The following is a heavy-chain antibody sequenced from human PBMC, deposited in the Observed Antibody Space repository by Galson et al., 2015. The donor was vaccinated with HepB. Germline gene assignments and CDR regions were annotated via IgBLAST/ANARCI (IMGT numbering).Heavy chain of an antibody. D-gene: IGHD1-1*01. CDR3: ARFLGNGWFDP. CDR2: IFSDGTT. Sequence: SLRLSCAASGFAVSSNYLSWVRQAPGKGLEWVSAIFSDGTTYYTDSVKGRFTISRDNSKNTLYLQMNNLRAEDTAVYYCARFLGNGWFDPWGQGTLVTVSS. V-gene: IGHV3-53*01. J-gene: IGHJ5*02. CDR1: GFAVSSNY.